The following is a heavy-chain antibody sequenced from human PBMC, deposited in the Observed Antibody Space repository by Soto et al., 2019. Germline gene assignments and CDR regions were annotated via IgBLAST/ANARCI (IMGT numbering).Heavy chain of an antibody. J-gene: IGHJ6*02. CDR3: ARNRVYYGYNNSYYYYGMDV. Sequence: SETLSLTCAVYGGSFSGYYWSWIRQPPGKGLEWIGEINHSGSTNYNPSLKSRVTISVDTSKNQFSLKLSSVTAADTAVYYCARNRVYYGYNNSYYYYGMDVWGQGTTVTVSS. CDR1: GGSFSGYY. CDR2: INHSGST. D-gene: IGHD1-20*01. V-gene: IGHV4-34*01.